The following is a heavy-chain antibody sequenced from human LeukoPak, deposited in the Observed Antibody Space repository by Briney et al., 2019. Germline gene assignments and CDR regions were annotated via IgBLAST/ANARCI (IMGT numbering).Heavy chain of an antibody. Sequence: PSQTLSLTCTVSGGSISSGDYYWSWIRQPPGKGLERIGYIYYSGSTYSNPSLKSRVTISVDTSKNQFSLKLNSVTAADTAVYYCARQRLSHYGSGGYYDRPFDIWGQGTMVTVSS. CDR2: IYYSGST. CDR1: GGSISSGDYY. V-gene: IGHV4-30-4*01. J-gene: IGHJ3*02. D-gene: IGHD3-22*01. CDR3: ARQRLSHYGSGGYYDRPFDI.